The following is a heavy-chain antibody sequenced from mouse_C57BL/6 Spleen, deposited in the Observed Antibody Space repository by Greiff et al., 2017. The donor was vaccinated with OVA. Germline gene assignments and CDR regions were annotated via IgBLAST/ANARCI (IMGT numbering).Heavy chain of an antibody. J-gene: IGHJ2*01. V-gene: IGHV5-17*01. D-gene: IGHD2-12*01. Sequence: EVKLVESGGGLVKPGGSLKLSCAASGFTFSDYGMHWVRQAPEKGLEWVAYISSGSSTIYYADTVKGRFTISRDNAKNTLFLQMTSLRSEDTAMYYCARYPRRGRYFDYWGQGTTLTVSS. CDR2: ISSGSSTI. CDR3: ARYPRRGRYFDY. CDR1: GFTFSDYG.